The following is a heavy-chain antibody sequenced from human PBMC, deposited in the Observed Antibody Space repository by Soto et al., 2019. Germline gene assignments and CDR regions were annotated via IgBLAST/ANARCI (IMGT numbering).Heavy chain of an antibody. J-gene: IGHJ4*01. Sequence: GFTFSSYGMHWVRQAPGKGLEWVAVIWYDGSNKYYASVKGRLTVSRDDGRNMAYLQMDSLKTEDTAVYFCATSSGWYYDYWGQGTQVTVSS. D-gene: IGHD6-19*01. V-gene: IGHV3-33*01. CDR2: IWYDGSNK. CDR1: GFTFSSYG. CDR3: ATSSGWYYDY.